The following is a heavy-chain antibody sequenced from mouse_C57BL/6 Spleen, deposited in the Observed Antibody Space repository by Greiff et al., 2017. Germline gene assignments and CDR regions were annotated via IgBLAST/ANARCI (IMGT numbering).Heavy chain of an antibody. CDR2: IRNKANGYTT. J-gene: IGHJ4*01. CDR1: GFTFTDYY. Sequence: EVKLVESGGGLVQPGGSLSLSCAASGFTFTDYYMSWVRQPPGKALEWLGFIRNKANGYTTEYSASVKGLFTISNDNSQSILYLQMDALRAEDSATYYCARFPHYYGSIYAMDYWGQGTSVTVSS. D-gene: IGHD1-1*01. V-gene: IGHV7-3*01. CDR3: ARFPHYYGSIYAMDY.